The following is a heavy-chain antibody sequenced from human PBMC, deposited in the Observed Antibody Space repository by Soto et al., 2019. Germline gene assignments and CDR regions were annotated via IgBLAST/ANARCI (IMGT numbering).Heavy chain of an antibody. D-gene: IGHD3-10*01. CDR3: ATRGITLYHFDS. CDR2: ISYSGNP. Sequence: QVQLQESGPGLVKPSQTLSLTCSVSGDSISRYGFYWSWIRQRPGKGLEWIGYISYSGNPYFNPSLRSRATISIDTSKNQFSLRLSSVIAADTAVYYCATRGITLYHFDSWGQGTLVTVSS. V-gene: IGHV4-31*03. J-gene: IGHJ4*02. CDR1: GDSISRYGFY.